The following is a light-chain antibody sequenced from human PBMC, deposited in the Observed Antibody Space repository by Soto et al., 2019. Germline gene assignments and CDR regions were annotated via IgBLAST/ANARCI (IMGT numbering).Light chain of an antibody. CDR1: SSDVGAYNY. CDR2: DVN. J-gene: IGLJ2*01. CDR3: YSYAGSNNL. Sequence: QSVLTQPPSASGSPGQSVTISCAGTSSDVGAYNYVSWYQQHPGKAPKLIIYDVNKRPSGVPDRFSGYKSGNTASLTVSGLKAEDEADYFCYSYAGSNNLFGGGTKLTVL. V-gene: IGLV2-8*01.